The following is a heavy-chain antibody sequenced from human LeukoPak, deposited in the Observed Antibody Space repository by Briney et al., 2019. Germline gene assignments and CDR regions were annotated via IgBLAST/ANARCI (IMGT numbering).Heavy chain of an antibody. D-gene: IGHD4-11*01. V-gene: IGHV1-8*03. CDR1: GYTFSNYD. CDR2: MNPNSGNR. Sequence: GASMKVSCKASGYTFSNYDINWVRQATGQGLEWMGYMNPNSGNRVYAQEFQGRVTITTDTSISTAYMELSAGTVADTAVYYCARGSAYYSFERSKRVPWGFDHWGQGSLVIVSS. CDR3: ARGSAYYSFERSKRVPWGFDH. J-gene: IGHJ4*02.